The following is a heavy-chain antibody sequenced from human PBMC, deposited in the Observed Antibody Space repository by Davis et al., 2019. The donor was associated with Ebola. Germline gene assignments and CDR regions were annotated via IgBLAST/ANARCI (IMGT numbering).Heavy chain of an antibody. J-gene: IGHJ5*02. Sequence: PGGSLRLSCAASGFTFSSYSMNWVRQAPGKGLEWVSGISGSGETTHYADSVKGRLIISRDNSKTTLFLQMNSLSAEDTAVYYCAKDGGYEGWFDPWGQGTLVTVSS. D-gene: IGHD5-12*01. CDR2: ISGSGETT. CDR1: GFTFSSYS. V-gene: IGHV3-23*01. CDR3: AKDGGYEGWFDP.